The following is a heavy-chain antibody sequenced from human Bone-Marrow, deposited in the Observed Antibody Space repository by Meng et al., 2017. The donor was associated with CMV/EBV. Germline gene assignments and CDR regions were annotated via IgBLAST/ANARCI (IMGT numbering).Heavy chain of an antibody. CDR3: ARVSSVFMVRGGAAIFDS. D-gene: IGHD3-10*01. J-gene: IGHJ4*02. CDR2: MYYSGNT. CDR1: GGSISSYY. Sequence: SETLSLTFTVSGGSISSYYWSWIRQPPGKGLDWIGYMYYSGNTNQNPSLRSRVTISVDTSKNQFSLKLTSVTAADTAVYYCARVSSVFMVRGGAAIFDSWGQGPRVTGSS. V-gene: IGHV4-59*01.